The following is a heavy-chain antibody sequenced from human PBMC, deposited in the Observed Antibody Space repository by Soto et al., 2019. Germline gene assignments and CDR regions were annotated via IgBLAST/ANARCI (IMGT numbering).Heavy chain of an antibody. J-gene: IGHJ4*02. D-gene: IGHD6-19*01. V-gene: IGHV3-30*18. Sequence: VQLVESGGGVVQPGRSLRLSCAASGFTFSDYAMHWVRQAPGKGLEWVAVVSHDGRNTHYADYVKGRFTISRDSSKNTVTLEMTILRAEDTAVYSGAKEGRQWLVTCDFNYWGQGALVTVSS. CDR3: AKEGRQWLVTCDFNY. CDR2: VSHDGRNT. CDR1: GFTFSDYA.